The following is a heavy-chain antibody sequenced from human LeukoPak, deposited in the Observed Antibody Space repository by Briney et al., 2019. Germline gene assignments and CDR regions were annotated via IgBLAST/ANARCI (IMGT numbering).Heavy chain of an antibody. J-gene: IGHJ4*02. CDR3: AKDALRAVPYYFDY. CDR2: ISYDGSNK. D-gene: IGHD3-10*01. V-gene: IGHV3-30*04. CDR1: GFTFSSYA. Sequence: GGSLRLSCAASGFTFSSYAMHWVRQAPGKGLEWVAVISYDGSNKYYADSVKGRFTISRDNSKNTLFLQMNSLRAEDTAVYYCAKDALRAVPYYFDYWGQGTLVTVSS.